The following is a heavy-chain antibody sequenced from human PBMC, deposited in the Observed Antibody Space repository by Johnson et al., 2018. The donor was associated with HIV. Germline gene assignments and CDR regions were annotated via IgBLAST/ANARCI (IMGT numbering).Heavy chain of an antibody. CDR3: ARKTSFQVVVPAAVSDAVDI. V-gene: IGHV3-30*04. CDR1: GFTFSSHA. CDR2: ISYDGRNK. Sequence: QVQLVESGGGVVQPGRSLRLSCAASGFTFSSHAIHWVRQATGKGLEWVAVISYDGRNKHYADSVKGRFTISRDDSKNTLYLQMNRLRAGDTALYYSARKTSFQVVVPAAVSDAVDIWGEGTMVTVSS. J-gene: IGHJ3*02. D-gene: IGHD2-2*01.